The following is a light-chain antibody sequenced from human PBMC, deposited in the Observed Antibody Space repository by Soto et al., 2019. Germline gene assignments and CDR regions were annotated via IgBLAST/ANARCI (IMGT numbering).Light chain of an antibody. V-gene: IGKV3-15*01. CDR2: GAS. CDR1: QSVGSN. Sequence: EIVMTQSPATLSVSPGGRATLSCRASQSVGSNLAWYQQKPGQGPRLLIYGASTRANGIPARFSGTGSGTEFTLIISSLQSEDFALYYCQQYTKWPRFGPGTKVDI. J-gene: IGKJ3*01. CDR3: QQYTKWPR.